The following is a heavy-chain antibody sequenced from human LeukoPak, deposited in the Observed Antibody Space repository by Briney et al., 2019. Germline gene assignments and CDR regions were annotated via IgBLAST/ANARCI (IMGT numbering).Heavy chain of an antibody. D-gene: IGHD3-22*01. J-gene: IGHJ6*02. CDR2: ISGSGGST. CDR1: GFTFSSYA. V-gene: IGHV3-23*01. CDR3: ARDIPFRYYDSSGYSSNSRNYYYGMDV. Sequence: GGSLRLSCAASGFTFSSYAMSWVRQAPGKGLEWVSAISGSGGSTYYADSVKGRFTISRDNSKNTLYLQMNSLRAEDTAVYYCARDIPFRYYDSSGYSSNSRNYYYGMDVWGQGTTVTVSS.